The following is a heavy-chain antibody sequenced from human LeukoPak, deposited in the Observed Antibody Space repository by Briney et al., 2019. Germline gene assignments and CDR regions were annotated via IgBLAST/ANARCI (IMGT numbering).Heavy chain of an antibody. J-gene: IGHJ4*02. CDR1: GFTFSDYA. D-gene: IGHD1-14*01. Sequence: PGGSLRLSCAASGFTFSDYAMSSVRQAPGTGLEWVSTISGSGGTTYYADSVKGRFTISRDNSKNTLYLQMNSPRPEDTAVYYCAKLHNLNCDYWGLGTLATVSS. V-gene: IGHV3-23*01. CDR3: AKLHNLNCDY. CDR2: ISGSGGTT.